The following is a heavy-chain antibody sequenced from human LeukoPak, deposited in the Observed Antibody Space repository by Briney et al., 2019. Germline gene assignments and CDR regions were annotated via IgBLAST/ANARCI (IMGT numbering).Heavy chain of an antibody. J-gene: IGHJ4*02. CDR1: GGTFSSYT. CDR3: ARGPSLGYFDY. V-gene: IGHV1-69*02. CDR2: IIPILGIA. Sequence: ASVKVSCKASGGTFSSYTISWVRQAPGQGLEWMGRIIPILGIANYAQKFQGRDTITAEKSTSPAYMELSSLRSEDTAVYYCARGPSLGYFDYWGQGTLVTVSS.